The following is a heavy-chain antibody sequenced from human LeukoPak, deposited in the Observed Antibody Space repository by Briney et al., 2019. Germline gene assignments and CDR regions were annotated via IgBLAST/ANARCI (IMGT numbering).Heavy chain of an antibody. D-gene: IGHD2-2*01. Sequence: GGSLRLSCAAPGFTFSSYAMNWVRQAPGKGLEWVSTISGSGGNTYYADSVKGRFTISRDNSKNTLYLQMNSLRAEDTAVYYCARARYCSSTSCDKGFDYWGQGTLVTVSS. V-gene: IGHV3-23*01. CDR3: ARARYCSSTSCDKGFDY. J-gene: IGHJ4*02. CDR2: ISGSGGNT. CDR1: GFTFSSYA.